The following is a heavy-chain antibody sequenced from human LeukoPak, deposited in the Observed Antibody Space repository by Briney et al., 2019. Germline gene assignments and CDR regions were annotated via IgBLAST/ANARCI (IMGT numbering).Heavy chain of an antibody. J-gene: IGHJ5*02. CDR3: AKGNSGSYSQDWFDP. CDR1: GFTFSSYE. Sequence: GGSLRLSCTASGFTFSSYEMNWVRQAPGKGLEWVSYISSSGSSIYYADSVKGRFTISRDNAKNSLYLQMNSLRVEDMAFYYCAKGNSGSYSQDWFDPWGQGTLVTVSS. CDR2: ISSSGSSI. D-gene: IGHD1-26*01. V-gene: IGHV3-48*03.